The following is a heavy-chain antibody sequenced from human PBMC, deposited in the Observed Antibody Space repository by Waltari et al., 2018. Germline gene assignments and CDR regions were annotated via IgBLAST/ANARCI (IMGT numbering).Heavy chain of an antibody. J-gene: IGHJ3*02. Sequence: QVQLQESGPGLAKSSETLSLTCDVSGYSMRSGYYWGWIRQPPRKGLEWIASLYQSGSSDYNPSLRSRVTISVDTARNQFSLEMTSVTATDTATYYCVAAKEYYYDGSGDDAFETWGQGTLVTVSS. CDR2: LYQSGSS. CDR3: VAAKEYYYDGSGDDAFET. CDR1: GYSMRSGYY. V-gene: IGHV4-38-2*01. D-gene: IGHD3-22*01.